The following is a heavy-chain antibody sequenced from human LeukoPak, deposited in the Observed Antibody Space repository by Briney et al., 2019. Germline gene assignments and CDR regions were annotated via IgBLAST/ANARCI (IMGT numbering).Heavy chain of an antibody. CDR1: GYTFTGYH. J-gene: IGHJ5*02. V-gene: IGHV1-2*02. CDR2: INPNSGDT. Sequence: GASVTVSCKASGYTFTGYHMHWVRQAPGQGLEWMGWINPNSGDTNYAQKFQGRVTMTRDTSISTAYVELSRLRSDDTAVYYCARVAVEMASWFDPWGQGTLVTVSS. CDR3: ARVAVEMASWFDP. D-gene: IGHD5-24*01.